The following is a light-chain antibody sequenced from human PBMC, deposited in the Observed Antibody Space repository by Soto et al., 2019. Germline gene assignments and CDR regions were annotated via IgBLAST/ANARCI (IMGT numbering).Light chain of an antibody. J-gene: IGKJ3*01. CDR3: QQYGSSLLFT. V-gene: IGKV3-20*01. CDR1: QSVSSSY. CDR2: GAS. Sequence: EIVLTQSPGTLSLSPGERATLSCRASQSVSSSYLAWYQQKPGQAPRLLIYGASSRATGIPDRFSGSGSGTAFTLTISSLEPEDFAVYYCQQYGSSLLFTFGPGTKVDIK.